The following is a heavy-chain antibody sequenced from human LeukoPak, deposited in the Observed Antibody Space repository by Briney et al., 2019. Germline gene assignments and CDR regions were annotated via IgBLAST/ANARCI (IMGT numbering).Heavy chain of an antibody. CDR2: IYYSGST. J-gene: IGHJ4*02. D-gene: IGHD4-17*01. V-gene: IGHV4-39*07. CDR3: ARDPMKYGDYGPEYFDY. CDR1: GDSISSSSYY. Sequence: ETLSLTCTVSGDSISSSSYYWAWIRQPPGEGLEWIGTIYYSGSTYYNPSLKSRVTISVDTSKNQFSLKLTSVTAADTAVYYCARDPMKYGDYGPEYFDYWGQGTLVTVSS.